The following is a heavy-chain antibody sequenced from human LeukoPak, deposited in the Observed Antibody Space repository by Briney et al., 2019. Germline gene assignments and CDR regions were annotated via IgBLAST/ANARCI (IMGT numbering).Heavy chain of an antibody. CDR2: IKQDGSEK. CDR1: GFTFSSYE. V-gene: IGHV3-7*01. CDR3: ARAHIYSSSWKFDY. Sequence: GGSLRLSCAASGFTFSSYEMNWVRQAPGKGLEWVANIKQDGSEKYYVDSVKGRFTISRDNAKNSLYLQMNSLRAEDTAVYYCARAHIYSSSWKFDYWGQGTLVTVSS. D-gene: IGHD6-13*01. J-gene: IGHJ4*02.